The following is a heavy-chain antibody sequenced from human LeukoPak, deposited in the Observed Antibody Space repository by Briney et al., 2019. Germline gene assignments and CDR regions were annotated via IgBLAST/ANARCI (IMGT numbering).Heavy chain of an antibody. V-gene: IGHV4-34*01. Sequence: SETLSLTCAVYGGSFSGYYWSWIRQPPGKGLEWIGEINHSGSTNYNPSLKSRVTISVDTSKNQFSLKLSSVTAADTAVYYCARSLRMEYCSSTSCPYYFGYWGQGTLVTVSS. CDR2: INHSGST. D-gene: IGHD2-2*01. CDR1: GGSFSGYY. CDR3: ARSLRMEYCSSTSCPYYFGY. J-gene: IGHJ4*02.